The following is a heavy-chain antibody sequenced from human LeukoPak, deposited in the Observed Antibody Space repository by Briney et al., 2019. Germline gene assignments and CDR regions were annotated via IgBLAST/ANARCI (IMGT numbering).Heavy chain of an antibody. Sequence: ASETLSLTCTVSGGSISSGSYYWSWIRQPAGKGLEWIGRIYTSGSTNYNPSLKSRVTISVDTSKNQFSLKLSSVTAADTAVYYCARVTDMTTVTTSVSAFDIWGQGTMVTVSS. D-gene: IGHD4-17*01. CDR2: IYTSGST. CDR1: GGSISSGSYY. CDR3: ARVTDMTTVTTSVSAFDI. J-gene: IGHJ3*02. V-gene: IGHV4-61*02.